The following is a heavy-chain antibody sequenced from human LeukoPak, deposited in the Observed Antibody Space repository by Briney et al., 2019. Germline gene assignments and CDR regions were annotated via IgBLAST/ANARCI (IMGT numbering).Heavy chain of an antibody. CDR3: ARGDYDFWSGYYRGIAGYYYYYMDV. CDR1: GGTFSTYA. CDR2: IIPIFGTA. Sequence: SVKVSCKASGGTFSTYAISWVRQAPGQGLEWMGGIIPIFGTANYAQKFQGRVTSTTDESTSTAYMELSSLRSEDTAVYYCARGDYDFWSGYYRGIAGYYYYYMDVWGKGTTVTVSS. J-gene: IGHJ6*03. D-gene: IGHD3-3*01. V-gene: IGHV1-69*05.